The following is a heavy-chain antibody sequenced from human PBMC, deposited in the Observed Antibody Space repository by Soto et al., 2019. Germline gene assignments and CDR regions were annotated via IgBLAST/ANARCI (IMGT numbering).Heavy chain of an antibody. CDR1: GFTFINYA. CDR3: ARARGIAEVFYYYFGMDV. Sequence: QTGGSLRLSCAASGFTFINYAMHWVRQAPGKGLEWVAVVAYDGTNKYYADSVKGRFTISRDDSKDTLYLQMSSLRADDTAMYYCARARGIAEVFYYYFGMDVWGQGTTVTVSS. D-gene: IGHD6-13*01. J-gene: IGHJ6*02. CDR2: VAYDGTNK. V-gene: IGHV3-30-3*01.